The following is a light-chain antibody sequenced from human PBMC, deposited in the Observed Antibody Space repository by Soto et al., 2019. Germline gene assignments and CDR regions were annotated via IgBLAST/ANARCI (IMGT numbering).Light chain of an antibody. CDR3: QQYGSSVF. J-gene: IGKJ4*01. CDR1: QSVSSN. V-gene: IGKV3-20*01. CDR2: GAS. Sequence: EIVMTQSAATLSVSPGERATLSCRASQSVSSNLAWYQQKPGQAPRLLIYGASNRATGIPDRFSGSGSGTDFTLTISRLEPEDFAVYYCQQYGSSVFFGGGTKVDI.